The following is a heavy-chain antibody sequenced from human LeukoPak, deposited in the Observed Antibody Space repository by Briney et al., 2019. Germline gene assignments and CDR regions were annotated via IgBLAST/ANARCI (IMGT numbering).Heavy chain of an antibody. J-gene: IGHJ4*02. CDR2: ISNDGTKK. D-gene: IGHD3-22*01. Sequence: GGSLRLSCAASGFIFNNYAMHWVRQAPGKGLEWVAVISNDGTKKNYADSVKGRCIISRDNDKKTLYLQMNSLRADDTAMYYCARGFPHYYDSRGIKFDYWGQGTLVTVSS. CDR3: ARGFPHYYDSRGIKFDY. CDR1: GFIFNNYA. V-gene: IGHV3-30*04.